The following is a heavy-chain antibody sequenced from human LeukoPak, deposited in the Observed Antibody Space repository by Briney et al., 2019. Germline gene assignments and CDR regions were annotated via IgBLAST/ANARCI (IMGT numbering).Heavy chain of an antibody. D-gene: IGHD3-10*01. V-gene: IGHV3-74*01. Sequence: GGSLRLSCAASGLTFSSYWMHGVRHAPGEGLVWVSRMCTDGYYTTYADSVKGRFTISRDNAKNSLYLQMNTLRAEDTAVYYCARAGLTFSDYFGSFFDYWGQGTLVTVSS. CDR3: ARAGLTFSDYFGSFFDY. J-gene: IGHJ4*02. CDR1: GLTFSSYW. CDR2: MCTDGYYT.